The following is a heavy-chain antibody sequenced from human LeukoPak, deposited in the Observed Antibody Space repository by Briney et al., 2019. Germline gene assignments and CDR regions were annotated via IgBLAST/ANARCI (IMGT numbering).Heavy chain of an antibody. D-gene: IGHD3-22*01. CDR2: IIPILGIA. Sequence: GSSVKVSCKASVGTFSSYAISWVRQAPGQGLDWMGRIIPILGIANYPHKLQGRVTITADKSTSTAYMELSSLRSEDTAVYYCARDSINDSSLPWGQGTLVTVSS. V-gene: IGHV1-69*04. J-gene: IGHJ5*02. CDR1: VGTFSSYA. CDR3: ARDSINDSSLP.